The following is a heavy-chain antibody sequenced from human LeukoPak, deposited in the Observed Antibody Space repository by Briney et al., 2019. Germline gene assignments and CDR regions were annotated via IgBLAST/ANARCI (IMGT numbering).Heavy chain of an antibody. CDR3: ARGSRGYSYGYHRD. CDR1: GGSITSNF. D-gene: IGHD5-18*01. Sequence: SETLSLTCTVSGGSITSNFWSWIRQPPGKGLEWIGEINHRRSTNYSPSFKTRVTMSVDTSKNQISLMLNSVTAADTAVYYCARGSRGYSYGYHRDWGQGTLVTVSS. J-gene: IGHJ4*02. CDR2: INHRRST. V-gene: IGHV4-34*01.